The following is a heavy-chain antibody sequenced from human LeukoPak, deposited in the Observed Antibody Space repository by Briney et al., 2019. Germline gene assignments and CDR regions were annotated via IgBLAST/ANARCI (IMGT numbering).Heavy chain of an antibody. CDR1: GGSISRHY. D-gene: IGHD2-2*01. J-gene: IGHJ4*02. Sequence: PSETLSLTCTVSGGSISRHYCSWIRQSPGKGLEWLGYVYYSGSSRYNPSVQSRVTMSVDSSKNQFSLRLSSVTAADTAVYYCARSPWSEVYCSSTSCSIRDWGQGTLVTVSS. CDR2: VYYSGSS. V-gene: IGHV4-59*11. CDR3: ARSPWSEVYCSSTSCSIRD.